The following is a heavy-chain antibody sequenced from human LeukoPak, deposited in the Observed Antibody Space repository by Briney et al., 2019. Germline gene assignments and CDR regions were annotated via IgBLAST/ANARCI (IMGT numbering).Heavy chain of an antibody. D-gene: IGHD5-18*01. Sequence: GGSLTLSCAASGLPVSSNYMSWVRQPPGKGLEWVSVIFSGGTPYYADSVKGRFTISRHKSEHTLYLQMNSLRGEDTSVYYCARGVLGYSYGFDYWGRGTLVTVSS. CDR1: GLPVSSNY. CDR2: IFSGGTP. J-gene: IGHJ4*02. V-gene: IGHV3-53*04. CDR3: ARGVLGYSYGFDY.